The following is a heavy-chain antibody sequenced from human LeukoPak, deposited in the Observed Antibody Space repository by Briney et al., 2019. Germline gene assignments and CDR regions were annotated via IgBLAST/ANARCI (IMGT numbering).Heavy chain of an antibody. CDR1: GGSISSGGYS. CDR2: IYYSGST. Sequence: SQTLSLTCAVSGGSISSGGYSWSWIRQPPGKGLEWIGYIYYSGSTNYNPSLKSRVTISVDTSKNQFSLKLSSVTAADTAVYYCARGLPGEDIVVVPSMPEDYWGQGTLVTVSS. V-gene: IGHV4-30-4*07. CDR3: ARGLPGEDIVVVPSMPEDY. D-gene: IGHD2-2*01. J-gene: IGHJ4*02.